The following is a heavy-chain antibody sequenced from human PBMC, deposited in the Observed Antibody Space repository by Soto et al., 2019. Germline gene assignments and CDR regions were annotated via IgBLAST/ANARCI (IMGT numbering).Heavy chain of an antibody. D-gene: IGHD6-13*01. CDR3: ARGAAGTGWFDP. CDR1: GGTFSSYA. CDR2: IIPIFGTA. J-gene: IGHJ5*02. Sequence: SVKVSCKASGGTFSSYAISWVRQAPGQGLEWMGGIIPIFGTANYAQKFQGRVTITADKSTSTAYMELSSLRSEGTAVYYCARGAAGTGWFDPWGQGTLVTVSS. V-gene: IGHV1-69*06.